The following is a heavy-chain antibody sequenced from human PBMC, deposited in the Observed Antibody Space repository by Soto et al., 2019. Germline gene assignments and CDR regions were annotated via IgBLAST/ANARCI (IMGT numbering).Heavy chain of an antibody. V-gene: IGHV3-7*05. D-gene: IGHD5-18*01. CDR1: GYTFGNYW. CDR3: ATKELDTVSWYFDH. CDR2: IKQDGSET. Sequence: GGSLRLSCEGSGYTFGNYWMSWVRQAPGKGLEWVANIKQDGSETYYVDSVKGRFTISRDNAKNSLYLQLNSLRAEDTAVYYWATKELDTVSWYFDHWGRGTLVTVSS. J-gene: IGHJ2*01.